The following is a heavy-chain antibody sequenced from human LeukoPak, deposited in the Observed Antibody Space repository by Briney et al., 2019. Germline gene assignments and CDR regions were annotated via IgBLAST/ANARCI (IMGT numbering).Heavy chain of an antibody. CDR3: ARSGYNRFDY. CDR1: GFTFSSYT. V-gene: IGHV3-23*01. CDR2: ISGSGGST. D-gene: IGHD5-24*01. Sequence: GGSLRLSCAASGFTFSSYTMSWVRQAPGKGLEWVSAISGSGGSTYYADSVKGRFTISRDNSKSTLYLRTNSLRADGTAVYYCARSGYNRFDYWGQGTLVTVSS. J-gene: IGHJ4*02.